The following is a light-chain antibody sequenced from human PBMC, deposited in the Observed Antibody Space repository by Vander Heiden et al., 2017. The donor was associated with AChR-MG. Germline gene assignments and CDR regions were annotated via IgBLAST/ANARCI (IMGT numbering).Light chain of an antibody. J-gene: IGLJ1*01. V-gene: IGLV1-44*01. CDR2: SNN. Sequence: QSVLTQPPSASGTPGQRVTISCSGSSSNLGSNTVNWYQQLPGTAPKVLIYSNNQRPSGVPDRFSGSKSGTSASLAISGLQSEDEADYYCAAWDDSLNGRYVFGTGTKVTVL. CDR1: SSNLGSNT. CDR3: AAWDDSLNGRYV.